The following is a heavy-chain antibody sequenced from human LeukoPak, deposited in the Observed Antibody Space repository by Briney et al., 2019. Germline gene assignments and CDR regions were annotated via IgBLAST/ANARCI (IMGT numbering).Heavy chain of an antibody. CDR3: AREGTAGTNLNWFDP. CDR2: ISYSGST. J-gene: IGHJ5*02. CDR1: GVSISSYY. D-gene: IGHD1-1*01. V-gene: IGHV4-59*01. Sequence: PSETLSLTCTVSGVSISSYYWSWIRQPPGKGLEWIGYISYSGSTNFNPSLKSRVTISVDTSKNQFSLKLCSVTAADTAVYYCAREGTAGTNLNWFDPWGQGTLVTVSS.